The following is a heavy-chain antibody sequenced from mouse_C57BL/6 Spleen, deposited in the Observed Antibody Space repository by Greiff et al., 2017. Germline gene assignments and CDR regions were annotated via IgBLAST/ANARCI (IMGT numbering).Heavy chain of an antibody. CDR1: GYTFTSYT. V-gene: IGHV1-4*01. J-gene: IGHJ1*03. D-gene: IGHD2-5*01. CDR2: INPSSGYT. CDR3: ARGGSKNHFDV. Sequence: VQRVESGAELARPGASVKMSCKASGYTFTSYTMHWVKQRPGQGLEWIGYINPSSGYTKYNQKFKDKATLTADKSSSTAYMQLSSLTSEDSAVYYCARGGSKNHFDVWGTGTTVTVSS.